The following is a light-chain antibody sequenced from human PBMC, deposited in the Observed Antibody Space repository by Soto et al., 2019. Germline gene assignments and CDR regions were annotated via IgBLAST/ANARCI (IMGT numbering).Light chain of an antibody. CDR1: QSVTSSY. Sequence: EIVLTQSPGTLSLSPGERATLSFRASQSVTSSYLAWYQQKPGQAPKLLMYGASSRATGIPDRFSGSGSGTDFTLTISRLEPEDFAVYYCQQYGSSPQTFGQGTKVDIK. CDR3: QQYGSSPQT. J-gene: IGKJ1*01. CDR2: GAS. V-gene: IGKV3-20*01.